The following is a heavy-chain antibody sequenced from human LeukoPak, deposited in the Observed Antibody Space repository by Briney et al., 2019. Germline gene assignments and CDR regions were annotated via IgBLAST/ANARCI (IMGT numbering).Heavy chain of an antibody. V-gene: IGHV1-8*03. CDR2: MKLNSGNT. J-gene: IGHJ5*02. CDR1: GYTFTSYD. D-gene: IGHD3-10*01. Sequence: GASVTVSCKASGYTFTSYDINWVRQATGQGLEWMGLMKLNSGNTGYAQKFQGRVTIIRKTSISTAYMELTSLRSEDTAVYYCARGGYYGSGNDFGFDPWGQGTLVTVSS. CDR3: ARGGYYGSGNDFGFDP.